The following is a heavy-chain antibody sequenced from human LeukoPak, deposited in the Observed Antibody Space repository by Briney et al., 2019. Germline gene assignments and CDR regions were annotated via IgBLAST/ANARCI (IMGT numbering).Heavy chain of an antibody. J-gene: IGHJ4*02. D-gene: IGHD2-21*01. V-gene: IGHV4-61*05. CDR3: ARQASYRRDYFDY. Sequence: PSETLSLTCTVSGGSISSSNYYWGWIRQPPGKGLEWIGYIYYSGSTSYNPSLKSRVTISVDTSKNQFSLKLSSVTAADTAVYYCARQASYRRDYFDYWGQGTLVTVSS. CDR2: IYYSGST. CDR1: GGSISSSNYY.